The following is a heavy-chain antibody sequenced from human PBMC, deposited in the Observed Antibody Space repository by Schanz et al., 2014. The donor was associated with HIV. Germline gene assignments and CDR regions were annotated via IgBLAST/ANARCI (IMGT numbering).Heavy chain of an antibody. CDR1: EFPFSHNA. Sequence: EVHLVESGGGLVQPGGSLRLSCRGSEFPFSHNAMTWVRQAPGKGLQWVSSITDSGDKTDYTDSVKGRFTISRDNSRNTLFLQMDSLRVDDTAVYYCAQMGAFAAFDIWGHGTVVTVSS. CDR2: ITDSGDKT. J-gene: IGHJ3*02. V-gene: IGHV3-23*04. CDR3: AQMGAFAAFDI. D-gene: IGHD3-16*01.